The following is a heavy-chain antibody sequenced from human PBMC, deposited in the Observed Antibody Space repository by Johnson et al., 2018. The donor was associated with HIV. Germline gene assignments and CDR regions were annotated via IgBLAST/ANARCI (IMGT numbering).Heavy chain of an antibody. CDR2: IYSGGST. J-gene: IGHJ3*02. CDR1: GFTFTFYA. CDR3: AKVMTASSVNSFGGVIDASDI. V-gene: IGHV3-NL1*01. D-gene: IGHD3-16*01. Sequence: QVQLVESGGGVVQPGRSLRLSCAASGFTFTFYAMHWVRQAPGKGLEWVAVIYSGGSTYYADSVKGRFTISRDNSKNTLYLHMNSLRAEDTAVYYCAKVMTASSVNSFGGVIDASDIWGQGTMVTVS.